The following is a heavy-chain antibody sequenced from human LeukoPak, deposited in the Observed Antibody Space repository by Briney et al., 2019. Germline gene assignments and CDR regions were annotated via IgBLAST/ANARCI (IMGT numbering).Heavy chain of an antibody. D-gene: IGHD2-2*01. CDR2: IYPGDSDT. CDR1: GYSFTSYW. CDR3: ARRSIDCSSTSCHPGPFDY. Sequence: GESLKISCKGSGYSFTSYWIGWVRQMPRKGLEWMGIIYPGDSDTRYSPSFQGQVTISADKSISTAYLQWSSLKASDTAMYYCARRSIDCSSTSCHPGPFDYWGQGTLVTVSS. J-gene: IGHJ4*02. V-gene: IGHV5-51*01.